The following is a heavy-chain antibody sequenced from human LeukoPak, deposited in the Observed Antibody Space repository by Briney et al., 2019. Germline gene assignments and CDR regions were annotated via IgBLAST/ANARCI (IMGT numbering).Heavy chain of an antibody. CDR2: IKQDGSEK. CDR1: GFTFSSYW. Sequence: GGSLRLSCTASGFTFSSYWMSWVRQAPGKGLEWVANIKQDGSEKYYVDSVKGRLTISRDNAKNSLYLQMNSLRAEDTAVYYCARRGPPYYFDYWGQGTLVTVSS. V-gene: IGHV3-7*01. CDR3: ARRGPPYYFDY. J-gene: IGHJ4*02.